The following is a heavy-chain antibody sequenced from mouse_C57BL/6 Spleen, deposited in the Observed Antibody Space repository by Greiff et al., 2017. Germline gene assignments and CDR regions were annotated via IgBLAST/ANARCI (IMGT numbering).Heavy chain of an antibody. CDR2: IHPNSGST. D-gene: IGHD2-3*01. Sequence: QVQLQQPGAELVKPGASVKLSCKASGYTFTSYWMHWVKQRPGQGLEWIGMIHPNSGSTNYNEKFKSKATLTVDKSSSTAYMQHSSLTSEDSAVYYCARDYDGYYGGFAYWGQGTLVTVSA. CDR3: ARDYDGYYGGFAY. J-gene: IGHJ3*01. CDR1: GYTFTSYW. V-gene: IGHV1-64*01.